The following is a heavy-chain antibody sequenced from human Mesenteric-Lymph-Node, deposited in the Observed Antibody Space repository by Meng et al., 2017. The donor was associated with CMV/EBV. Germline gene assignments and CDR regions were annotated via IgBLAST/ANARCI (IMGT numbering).Heavy chain of an antibody. CDR3: ARDSRGEDFWSVYYYYYYGMDV. CDR2: IYSGGNT. CDR1: GFTVSTNY. Sequence: GGSLRLSCAVSGFTVSTNYMTWVRQAPGKGLEWVSIIYSGGNTYYADSVKGRFTISRDNAKNSLYLEMNSLRAEDTAVYYCARDSRGEDFWSVYYYYYYGMDVWGQGTTVTVSS. V-gene: IGHV3-66*01. D-gene: IGHD3-3*01. J-gene: IGHJ6*02.